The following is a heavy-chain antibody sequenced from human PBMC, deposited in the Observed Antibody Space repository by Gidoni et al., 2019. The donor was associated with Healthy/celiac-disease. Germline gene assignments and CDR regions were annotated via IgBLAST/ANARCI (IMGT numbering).Heavy chain of an antibody. Sequence: QVQLQQWGAGLVTPSETLSLTCAVYGGSCSGYYWRWIRQPPGKGLEWIGEINHSGSTNYNPSLKSRVTISVDTSKNQFSLKLSSVTAADTAVYYCARAHVVVVAATLYNWFDPWGQGTLVTVSS. CDR2: INHSGST. J-gene: IGHJ5*02. V-gene: IGHV4-34*01. CDR1: GGSCSGYY. CDR3: ARAHVVVVAATLYNWFDP. D-gene: IGHD2-15*01.